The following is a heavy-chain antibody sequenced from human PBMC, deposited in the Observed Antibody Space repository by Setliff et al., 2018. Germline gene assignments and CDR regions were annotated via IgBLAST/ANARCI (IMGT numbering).Heavy chain of an antibody. CDR3: AREVLSTVVAWDY. CDR1: GYTFTAYY. Sequence: ASVKVSCKASGYTFTAYYIRWVRQAPGQGLEWMGWINPHSGGTNFPQTFQGRVTMTRDTSINTAYMELSSLTSDDTAVYYCAREVLSTVVAWDYWGQGTLVTVSS. J-gene: IGHJ4*02. D-gene: IGHD4-17*01. CDR2: INPHSGGT. V-gene: IGHV1-2*02.